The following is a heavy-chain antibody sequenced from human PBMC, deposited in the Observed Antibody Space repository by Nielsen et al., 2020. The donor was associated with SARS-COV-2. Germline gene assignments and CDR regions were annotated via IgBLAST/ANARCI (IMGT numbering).Heavy chain of an antibody. CDR1: GFAFSTYD. J-gene: IGHJ6*02. CDR2: IDTAGNT. V-gene: IGHV3-13*04. D-gene: IGHD3-10*01. CDR3: ARGYGFNYYYGMDV. Sequence: GVLKISCAASGFAFSTYDIHWVRQTTGKSLEWVSAIDTAGNTYYPDSVRGRFTISRENARNSVYLQVNSLRAGDTAVYYCARGYGFNYYYGMDVWGQGTTVTVSS.